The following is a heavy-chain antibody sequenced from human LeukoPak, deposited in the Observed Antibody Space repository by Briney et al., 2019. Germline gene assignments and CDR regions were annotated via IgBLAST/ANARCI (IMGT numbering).Heavy chain of an antibody. CDR3: ARRPPRGLVGY. CDR1: GGSIGSYY. J-gene: IGHJ4*02. CDR2: IYYSGST. Sequence: SETLSLTCTVSGGSIGSYYWSWIRQPPGKGLEWIGYIYYSGSTNYNPSLKSRVTISVDTSKNQFSLKLSSVTAADTAVYYCARRPPRGLVGYWGQGTLVTVSS. V-gene: IGHV4-59*12. D-gene: IGHD3-10*01.